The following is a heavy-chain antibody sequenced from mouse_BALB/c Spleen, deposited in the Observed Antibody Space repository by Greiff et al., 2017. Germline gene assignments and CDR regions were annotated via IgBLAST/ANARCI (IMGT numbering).Heavy chain of an antibody. J-gene: IGHJ1*01. CDR2: ISYSGST. D-gene: IGHD1-1*01. Sequence: EVKLVESGPGLVKPSQSLSLTCTVTGYSITSDYAWNWIRQFPGNKLEWMGYISYSGSTSYNPSLKSRIPITRDTSKNQFFLQLNSVTTEDTATYYCARAYGSSSYWYFDVWGAGTTVTVSS. CDR3: ARAYGSSSYWYFDV. CDR1: GYSITSDYA. V-gene: IGHV3-2*02.